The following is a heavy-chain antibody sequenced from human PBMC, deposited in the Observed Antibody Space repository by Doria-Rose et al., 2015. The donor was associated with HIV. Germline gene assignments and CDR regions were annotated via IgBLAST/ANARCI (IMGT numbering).Heavy chain of an antibody. CDR3: ARIKSSRWYHKYYFDF. V-gene: IGHV2-26*01. CDR2: IFSDDER. CDR1: GVSLSSPGMG. Sequence: QVTLKESGPVLVKPTETLTLTCTVSGVSLSSPGMGVSWIRQPPGKALEWLAHIFSDDERSYHTSLKSRLTISRGTSKSQVVLTMTDMDPVDTATYYCARIKSSRWYHKYYFDFWGQGTLVIVSA. D-gene: IGHD6-13*01. J-gene: IGHJ4*02.